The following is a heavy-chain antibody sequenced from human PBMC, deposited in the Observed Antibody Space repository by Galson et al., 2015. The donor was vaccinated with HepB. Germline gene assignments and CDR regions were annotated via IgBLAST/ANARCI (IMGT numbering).Heavy chain of an antibody. CDR3: ARLLITMRRGVVLPNWFDP. CDR1: GYSFTSYW. Sequence: QSGAEVKKPGESLKISCKDSGYSFTSYWIAWVRQAPGKGLEWMGIIYPGDSDTKYSPSFQGRVTISADKSINTAYLQWNSLSASDTAIYYCARLLITMRRGVVLPNWFDPWGQGTLVTVSS. CDR2: IYPGDSDT. D-gene: IGHD3-10*01. J-gene: IGHJ5*02. V-gene: IGHV5-51*01.